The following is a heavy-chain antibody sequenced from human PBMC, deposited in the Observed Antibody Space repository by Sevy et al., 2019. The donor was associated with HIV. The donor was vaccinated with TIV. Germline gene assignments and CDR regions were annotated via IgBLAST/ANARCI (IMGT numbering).Heavy chain of an antibody. D-gene: IGHD3-22*01. CDR3: ARDSDGSGHYYADYFDY. CDR1: GYTFTTYP. V-gene: IGHV1-18*01. CDR2: ISTYSGET. Sequence: ASVKVSCKASGYTFTTYPIGWVRQAPGQGLEWMGWISTYSGETRDAQKFQGRATMTTDTSTSTAYLELRSLRSDDTAVYYCARDSDGSGHYYADYFDYWGQGTLVNVSS. J-gene: IGHJ4*02.